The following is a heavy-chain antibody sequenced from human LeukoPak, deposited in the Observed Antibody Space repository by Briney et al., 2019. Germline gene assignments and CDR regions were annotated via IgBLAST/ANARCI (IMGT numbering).Heavy chain of an antibody. D-gene: IGHD6-19*01. J-gene: IGHJ4*02. V-gene: IGHV1-18*01. CDR3: ARSEDQTVAGTHMTY. CDR1: GYTFSSYV. Sequence: ASVNVSCKASGYTFSSYVISWVRQAPGQGLEWMGWISVYNGNTNFAQKFRGTFTMTTDTSTSTAYMELRSLRFDDSAVYYCARSEDQTVAGTHMTYWGQGTLVTVST. CDR2: ISVYNGNT.